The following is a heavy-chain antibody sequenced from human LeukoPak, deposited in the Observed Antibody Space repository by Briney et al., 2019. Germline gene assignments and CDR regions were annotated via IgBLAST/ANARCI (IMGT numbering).Heavy chain of an antibody. Sequence: GGSLRLSCAASGFTFSSYSMNWVRQAPGKGLEWVSSISSSSSYIYYADSVKGRFTISRDNAKNSLYLQMNSLRAEDTAVYYCAKEGGELRLRGVARKYYFDYWGQGTLVTVSS. CDR3: AKEGGELRLRGVARKYYFDY. V-gene: IGHV3-21*01. CDR1: GFTFSSYS. D-gene: IGHD5-18*01. CDR2: ISSSSSYI. J-gene: IGHJ4*02.